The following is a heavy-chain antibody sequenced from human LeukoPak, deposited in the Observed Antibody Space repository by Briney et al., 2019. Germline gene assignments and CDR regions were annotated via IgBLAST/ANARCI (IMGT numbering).Heavy chain of an antibody. Sequence: GGSLRLSCAASGFTFSSYAMSWVRQAPGKGLEWVSAISDRSGDTYYAYSVKGRFTISRDNSKNTLYLQMNSLRAEDTAVYYCAKGSSPLGHFDYWGQGTLVTVSS. CDR2: ISDRSGDT. V-gene: IGHV3-23*01. CDR3: AKGSSPLGHFDY. CDR1: GFTFSSYA. D-gene: IGHD6-13*01. J-gene: IGHJ4*02.